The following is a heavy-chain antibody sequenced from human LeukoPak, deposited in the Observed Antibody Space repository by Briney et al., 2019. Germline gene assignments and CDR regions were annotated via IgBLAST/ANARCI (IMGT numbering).Heavy chain of an antibody. CDR2: IKQDGSEK. CDR1: GFTFSSYW. Sequence: SGGSLRLSCAASGFTFSSYWMSWVRQAPGKELEWVANIKQDGSEKYYVDSVKGRFTISRDNAKNSLYLQMNSLRAEDTAVYYCARARGYYYYYMDVWGKGTTVTVSS. V-gene: IGHV3-7*01. CDR3: ARARGYYYYYMDV. J-gene: IGHJ6*03.